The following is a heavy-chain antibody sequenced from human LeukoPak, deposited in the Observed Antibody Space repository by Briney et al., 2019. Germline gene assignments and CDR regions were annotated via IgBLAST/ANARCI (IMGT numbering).Heavy chain of an antibody. CDR3: ARNAAAGTSGLFDY. V-gene: IGHV4-59*01. Sequence: SETLSLTCTVSGDSISTYYWSWIRQPPGKGLEWIGYIYYRVTSDYNPSLKSRVTMSVDMSTRQISLKLSSVTAADTAVYYCARNAAAGTSGLFDYWGQGTLVTVSS. CDR2: IYYRVTS. J-gene: IGHJ4*02. CDR1: GDSISTYY. D-gene: IGHD6-13*01.